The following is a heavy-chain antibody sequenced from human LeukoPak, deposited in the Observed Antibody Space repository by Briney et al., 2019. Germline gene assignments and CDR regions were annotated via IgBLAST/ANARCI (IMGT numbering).Heavy chain of an antibody. Sequence: GGSLRLSCAASGFTFSSYWMSWVRQAPGKGLEWVANIKQDGSEKYYVDSVKGRFTISRDNAKNSLYLQMNSLRAEDTAVYYCARGYYDSSGYYFRYFDYWGQGTLVTVSS. V-gene: IGHV3-7*01. CDR2: IKQDGSEK. J-gene: IGHJ4*02. CDR3: ARGYYDSSGYYFRYFDY. D-gene: IGHD3-22*01. CDR1: GFTFSSYW.